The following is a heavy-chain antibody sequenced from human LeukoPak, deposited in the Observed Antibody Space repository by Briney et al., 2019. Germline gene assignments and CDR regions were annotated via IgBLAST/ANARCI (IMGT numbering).Heavy chain of an antibody. CDR1: GGSISSSNHY. CDR2: IYYSGST. Sequence: SETLSLTCTVSGGSISSSNHYWGWIRQPPGKGLEWIGSIYYSGSTYYNPSLKSRVTISVDTSKNQFSLKLSSVTAADTAVYYCARPSTGIAADHDAFDIWGQGTMVTVSS. J-gene: IGHJ3*02. CDR3: ARPSTGIAADHDAFDI. D-gene: IGHD6-13*01. V-gene: IGHV4-39*01.